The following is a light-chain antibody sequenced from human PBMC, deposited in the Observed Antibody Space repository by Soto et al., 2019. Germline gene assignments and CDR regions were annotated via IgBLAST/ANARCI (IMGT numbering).Light chain of an antibody. CDR2: TAS. CDR1: QTISTY. V-gene: IGKV1-39*01. J-gene: IGKJ2*01. CDR3: QQSYSTPGYT. Sequence: DIPMTQSPSSLSASVGDRITITCRASQTISTYLNWYQQKPGKAPKLLIHTASSLQSGVPSRFSGSGSGTDFTLTISSLQPEDFATYYCQQSYSTPGYTFGQGTKLEIK.